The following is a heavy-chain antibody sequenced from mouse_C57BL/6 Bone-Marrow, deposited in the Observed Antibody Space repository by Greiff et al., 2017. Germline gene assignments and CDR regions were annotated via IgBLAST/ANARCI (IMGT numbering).Heavy chain of an antibody. Sequence: VQLQQSGPELVKPGASVKISCKASGYTFTDYYMNWVKQSHGKSLEWIGDINPNNGGTSYNQKFKGKATLTVDKSSSTAYMELRSLTSEDSAVYYCARPRGLLHFDYWGQGTTLTVSS. CDR3: ARPRGLLHFDY. CDR2: INPNNGGT. V-gene: IGHV1-26*01. CDR1: GYTFTDYY. D-gene: IGHD1-1*01. J-gene: IGHJ2*01.